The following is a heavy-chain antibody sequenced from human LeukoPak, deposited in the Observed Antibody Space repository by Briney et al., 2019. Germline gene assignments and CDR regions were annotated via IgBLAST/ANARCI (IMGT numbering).Heavy chain of an antibody. D-gene: IGHD3-10*01. CDR1: GSTFSTYG. Sequence: GGSLRLSCAASGSTFSTYGMHWVRQAPGKGLEWVAFIRYDGSYKYYADSMKGRFTISRDNSKNTLYLQMNSLRDEDTAVYYCAKDSSGSGSYDFGDYWGQGTLVTVSS. CDR3: AKDSSGSGSYDFGDY. V-gene: IGHV3-30*02. J-gene: IGHJ4*02. CDR2: IRYDGSYK.